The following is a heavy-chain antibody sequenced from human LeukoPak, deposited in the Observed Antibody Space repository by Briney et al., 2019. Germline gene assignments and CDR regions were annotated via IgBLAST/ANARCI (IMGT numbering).Heavy chain of an antibody. CDR2: IYYSGST. CDR3: ARDRSTYYYDSSGYYYVYYYGMDV. CDR1: GGSISSGGYY. J-gene: IGHJ6*02. D-gene: IGHD3-22*01. Sequence: SETLSLTCTVSGGSISSGGYYWSWIRQHPGKGLEWIGYIYYSGSTYYNPSLKSRVTISVDTSKNQFSLKLSSVTAADTAVYYCARDRSTYYYDSSGYYYVYYYGMDVWGQGTTATVSS. V-gene: IGHV4-31*03.